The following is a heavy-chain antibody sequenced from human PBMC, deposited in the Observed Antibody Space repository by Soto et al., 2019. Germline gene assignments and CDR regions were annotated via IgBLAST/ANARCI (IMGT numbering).Heavy chain of an antibody. CDR3: ASRDPRARFDP. J-gene: IGHJ5*02. CDR1: RYIFTAYF. V-gene: IGHV1-2*02. CDR2: INPNNGAT. Sequence: QVQLVQSGAEVKKPGASVKVSCKAPRYIFTAYFMHWVRQAPGQGLEWMGWINPNNGATHYGLSFKGRVTMTRDTSISTAYMELSSLRSDDTAVYYCASRDPRARFDPWGQGTLVIVSA.